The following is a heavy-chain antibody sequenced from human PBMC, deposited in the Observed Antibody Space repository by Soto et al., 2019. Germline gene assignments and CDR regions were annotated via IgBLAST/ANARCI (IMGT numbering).Heavy chain of an antibody. Sequence: ASVKVSCKASGYTFTSYDINWVRQATGQGLEWMGWMNPNSGNTGYAQKFQGRVTMTRNTSISTAYMELSSLRSEDTAVDYCASSLPEGYYYYGMDVWGQGTTVTVSS. D-gene: IGHD6-6*01. CDR2: MNPNSGNT. CDR1: GYTFTSYD. CDR3: ASSLPEGYYYYGMDV. J-gene: IGHJ6*02. V-gene: IGHV1-8*01.